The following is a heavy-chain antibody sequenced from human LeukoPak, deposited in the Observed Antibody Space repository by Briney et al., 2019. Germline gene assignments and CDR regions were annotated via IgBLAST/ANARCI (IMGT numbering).Heavy chain of an antibody. CDR3: ASLKGLFDYFDY. CDR1: GYTFTSYG. Sequence: ASVKVSCRASGYTFTSYGISWVRQAPGQGLEWMGWISAYNGNTNYAQKLQGRVTMTTDTSTSTAYMELRSLRSDDTAVYYCASLKGLFDYFDYWGQGILVTVYS. V-gene: IGHV1-18*01. CDR2: ISAYNGNT. J-gene: IGHJ4*02. D-gene: IGHD3-22*01.